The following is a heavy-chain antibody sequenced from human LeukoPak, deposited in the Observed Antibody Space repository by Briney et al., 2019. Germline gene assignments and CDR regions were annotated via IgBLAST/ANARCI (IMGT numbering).Heavy chain of an antibody. CDR3: AKDAQPPEASYDFWSGYLY. D-gene: IGHD3-3*01. CDR1: GFTFSTYG. V-gene: IGHV3-30*02. Sequence: PGGSLRLSCAASGFTFSTYGLHWVRQAPGKGLEWVAFIRYDGSNKYYADSVKGRFTISRDNSKNTLYLQMNSLRAEDTAVYYCAKDAQPPEASYDFWSGYLYWGQGTLVTVSS. CDR2: IRYDGSNK. J-gene: IGHJ4*02.